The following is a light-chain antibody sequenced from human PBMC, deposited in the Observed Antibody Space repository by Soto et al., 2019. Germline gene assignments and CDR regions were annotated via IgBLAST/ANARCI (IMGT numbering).Light chain of an antibody. CDR2: GNT. CDR1: SSNIGEGYD. J-gene: IGLJ2*01. Sequence: QSVLTQPPSVSGAPGQRVTISCTGSSSNIGEGYDVHWYQPLPGPAPKLLVHGNTDRPSGVPDLFSGSKSGTSASLAITGLQAEDEADYYCQSYDSSLSGWLFGGGTKLTVL. CDR3: QSYDSSLSGWL. V-gene: IGLV1-40*01.